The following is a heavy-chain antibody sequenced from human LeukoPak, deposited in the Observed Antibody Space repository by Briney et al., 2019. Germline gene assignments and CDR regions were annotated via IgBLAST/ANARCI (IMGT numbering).Heavy chain of an antibody. Sequence: PSETLSLTCAVYGGSFSGYYWSWIRQPPGKGLEWIGEINHSGSTNYNPSLKSRVTISVDTSKNQFSLKLSSVTAADTAVYYCARAEGGYSGYDLSPFDYWGQGTLVTVSS. V-gene: IGHV4-34*01. J-gene: IGHJ4*02. CDR2: INHSGST. CDR3: ARAEGGYSGYDLSPFDY. CDR1: GGSFSGYY. D-gene: IGHD5-12*01.